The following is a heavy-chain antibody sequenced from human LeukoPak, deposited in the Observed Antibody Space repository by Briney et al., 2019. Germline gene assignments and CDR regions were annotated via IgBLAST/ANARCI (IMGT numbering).Heavy chain of an antibody. CDR2: ISSTCNTI. Sequence: GGSLSLSCASSGCMTSAYVINWVQKAGRSRVEWVSYISSTCNTIHYAVAEERLFTISRDNAKNSLYLQINSKAYDDAAVYYCARRSYGMDVWGQGATVTVSS. V-gene: IGHV3-48*02. CDR3: ARRSYGMDV. J-gene: IGHJ6*01. CDR1: GCMTSAYV.